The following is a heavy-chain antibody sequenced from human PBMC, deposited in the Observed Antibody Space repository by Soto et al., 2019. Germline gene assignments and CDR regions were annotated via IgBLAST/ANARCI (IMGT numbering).Heavy chain of an antibody. V-gene: IGHV1-24*01. Sequence: ASVKVSCKVSGYTLTELSMHWVRQAPGKRHEWIGGFDPEDGETIYAQKLQGRVTMTEDTSTDTANMELSSLRSEDTAVYYCATVDYGDYYYYGMDVWGQGTTVTVSS. CDR3: ATVDYGDYYYYGMDV. CDR2: FDPEDGET. D-gene: IGHD4-17*01. CDR1: GYTLTELS. J-gene: IGHJ6*02.